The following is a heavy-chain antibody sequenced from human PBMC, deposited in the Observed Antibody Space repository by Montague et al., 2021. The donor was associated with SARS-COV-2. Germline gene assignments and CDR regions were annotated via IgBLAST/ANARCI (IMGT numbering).Heavy chain of an antibody. CDR3: ARGYSGSYYTYFDS. CDR2: ISYDGSNK. D-gene: IGHD1-26*01. Sequence: SRRLSLSASGFTFSSYAMHWVRQAPGKGLEWVAVISYDGSNKYYVDSVKGRFTISRDNSKNTLYLQMNSLRAEDTAVYYCARGYSGSYYTYFDSWGQGTLITVSS. V-gene: IGHV3-30*04. J-gene: IGHJ4*02. CDR1: GFTFSSYA.